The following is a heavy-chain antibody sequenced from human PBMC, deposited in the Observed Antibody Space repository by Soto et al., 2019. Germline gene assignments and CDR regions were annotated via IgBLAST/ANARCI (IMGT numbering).Heavy chain of an antibody. CDR2: ISAYNGNT. D-gene: IGHD6-6*01. Sequence: ASVKVSCKASGYTFTSYGISWVRQAPGQGLEWMGWISAYNGNTNYAQKLQGRVTMTTDTSTSTAYMELRSLRSDDTAVYYCARDPCHDSSSGFDPWGQGTLVTVSS. CDR1: GYTFTSYG. V-gene: IGHV1-18*01. J-gene: IGHJ5*02. CDR3: ARDPCHDSSSGFDP.